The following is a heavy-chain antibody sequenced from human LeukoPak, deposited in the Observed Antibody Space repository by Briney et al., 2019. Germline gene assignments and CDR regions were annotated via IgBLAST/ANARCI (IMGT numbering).Heavy chain of an antibody. CDR1: GGSINNSY. V-gene: IGHV4-59*01. CDR3: ARLSSLANIAARGRTWLDP. CDR2: IYYSGST. J-gene: IGHJ5*02. Sequence: PSETLSLTCTVSGGSINNSYWTWIRQPPGKGLEWIGHIYYSGSTNYSPSLKRRVTISVDTSKNQFSLKLSSVTAADTAVYYCARLSSLANIAARGRTWLDPWGQGSLVTVSS. D-gene: IGHD6-6*01.